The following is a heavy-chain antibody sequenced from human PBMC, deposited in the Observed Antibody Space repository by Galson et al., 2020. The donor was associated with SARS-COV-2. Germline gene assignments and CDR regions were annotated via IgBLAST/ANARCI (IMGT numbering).Heavy chain of an antibody. CDR1: GDSVGKTIYX. V-gene: IGHV4-39*07. J-gene: IGHJ3*01. Sequence: SETLSLTCTVSGDSVGKTIYXXXXXXXXXGRAXXXXXXXXYSGNTYYSPSLRSRVTISVDTSKNQFSLNLSSVTAADTAVYFCARSRVETFDLWGQGTMVTVSS. CDR2: XXYSGNT. CDR3: ARSRVETFDL.